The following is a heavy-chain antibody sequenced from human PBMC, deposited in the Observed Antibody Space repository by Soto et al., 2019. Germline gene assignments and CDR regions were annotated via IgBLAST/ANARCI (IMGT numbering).Heavy chain of an antibody. CDR3: GRVSKILPFGGLAVVRGGTIQY. D-gene: IGHD3-10*01. CDR2: INHSGST. Sequence: QVQLQQWGAGLLKPSETLSLTCAVYGGSFSGYYWSWIRQPPGKGLEWIGEINHSGSTNYNPSLKSRVTISRETAKNQFSLKLSSVTGAETAGYYCGRVSKILPFGGLAVVRGGTIQYWGQGTLVTVSS. J-gene: IGHJ4*02. CDR1: GGSFSGYY. V-gene: IGHV4-34*01.